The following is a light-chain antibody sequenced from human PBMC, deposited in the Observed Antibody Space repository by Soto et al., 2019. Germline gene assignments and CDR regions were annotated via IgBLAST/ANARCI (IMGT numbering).Light chain of an antibody. CDR2: EVT. V-gene: IGLV2-8*01. J-gene: IGLJ3*02. CDR1: SSDVGGYNY. Sequence: QSALTQPPSASGSPGQSVTISCTGTSSDVGGYNYVSWYQQHPGKAPKLVIYEVTKRPSGVPDRFSGSKSGNTASLTVSGLQAEDEADYYCAAWDDSLRVWVFGGGTKVTVL. CDR3: AAWDDSLRVWV.